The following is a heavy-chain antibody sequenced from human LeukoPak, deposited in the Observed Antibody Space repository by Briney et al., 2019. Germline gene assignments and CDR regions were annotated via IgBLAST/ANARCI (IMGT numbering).Heavy chain of an antibody. CDR2: IYYSGST. J-gene: IGHJ3*02. CDR1: GGSINSYY. Sequence: PSETLSLTCTVSGGSINSYYWSWIRQPPGKGLEWIGYIYYSGSTNYDPSLKSRVTISVDTSKNQFSLKLSSVTAADTAVYYCARVMRFGELGAFDIWGQGTMVTVSS. D-gene: IGHD3-10*01. V-gene: IGHV4-59*01. CDR3: ARVMRFGELGAFDI.